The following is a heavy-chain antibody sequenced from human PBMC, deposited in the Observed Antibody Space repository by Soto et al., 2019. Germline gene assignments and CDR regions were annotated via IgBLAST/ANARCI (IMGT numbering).Heavy chain of an antibody. J-gene: IGHJ6*02. V-gene: IGHV3-33*01. CDR1: GFTFSSYG. D-gene: IGHD2-2*01. CDR2: IWYDGSNK. CDR3: ARVDCSSTSCYPNYYYYGMDV. Sequence: PGGSLRLSCAASGFTFSSYGMHWVRQAPGKGLEWVAVIWYDGSNKYYADSVKGRFTISRDNSKSTLYLQMNSLRAEDTAVYYCARVDCSSTSCYPNYYYYGMDVWGQGTTVTVSS.